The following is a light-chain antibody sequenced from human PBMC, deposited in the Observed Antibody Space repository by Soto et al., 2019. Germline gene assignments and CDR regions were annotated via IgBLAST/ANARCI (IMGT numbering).Light chain of an antibody. Sequence: DIQMTQSPSSLSASVGDRVSVTCRASQSISTFLNWYQQRPGEAPKLLIYAASSLQSGVPSRFSGSASGADFTLTIGSLPPEDFATYYCQQSYTTPRTFGQGTKVEVK. CDR2: AAS. CDR1: QSISTF. V-gene: IGKV1-39*01. CDR3: QQSYTTPRT. J-gene: IGKJ1*01.